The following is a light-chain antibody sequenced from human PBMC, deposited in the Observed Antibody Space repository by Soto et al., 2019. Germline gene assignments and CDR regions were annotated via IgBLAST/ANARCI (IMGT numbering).Light chain of an antibody. Sequence: EIELTQSPGTLSLSPGERATLSCRASQSVSSSYLAWYQQKPGQAPRLLIYGASSWDTGIPDRFSGSGSGTDFTLTISKLEPDDFAAYYCQQYGSSPGTFGQGTKVEIK. J-gene: IGKJ1*01. CDR1: QSVSSSY. CDR3: QQYGSSPGT. V-gene: IGKV3-20*01. CDR2: GAS.